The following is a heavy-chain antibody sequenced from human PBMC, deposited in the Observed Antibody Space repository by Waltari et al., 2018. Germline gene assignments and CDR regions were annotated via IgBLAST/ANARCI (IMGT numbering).Heavy chain of an antibody. D-gene: IGHD2-21*02. CDR3: ARGGVHIVVVTAIPGAGLGYYGMDV. CDR2: ISSSGSTI. CDR1: GFTFSSYE. V-gene: IGHV3-48*03. J-gene: IGHJ6*02. Sequence: EVQLVESGGGLVQPGGSLRLSCAASGFTFSSYEMNWVRQAPGKGLEWVSYISSSGSTIYYADSVKGRFTISRDNAKNTLYLQMNSLRAEDTAVYYCARGGVHIVVVTAIPGAGLGYYGMDVWGQGTTVTVSS.